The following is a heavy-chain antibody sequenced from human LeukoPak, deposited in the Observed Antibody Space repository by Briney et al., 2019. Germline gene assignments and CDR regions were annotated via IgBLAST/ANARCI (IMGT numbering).Heavy chain of an antibody. CDR3: AKFGAGYSSSLFDY. CDR2: ISGSGGST. Sequence: GGSLRLSCAASGFTFSSYAMSWVRQAPGQGLEWVSAISGSGGSTYYADSVKGRFTISRDNSKNTLYLQMSSLRAEDTAVYYCAKFGAGYSSSLFDYWGQGTLVTVSS. V-gene: IGHV3-23*01. J-gene: IGHJ4*02. CDR1: GFTFSSYA. D-gene: IGHD6-13*01.